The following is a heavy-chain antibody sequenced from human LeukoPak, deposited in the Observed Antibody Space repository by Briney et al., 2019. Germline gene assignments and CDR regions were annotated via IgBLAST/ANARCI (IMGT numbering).Heavy chain of an antibody. CDR1: GGSISSYY. V-gene: IGHV4-59*08. CDR3: ARFGWVVPAAMFAFDY. CDR2: IYYSGST. D-gene: IGHD2-2*01. Sequence: SETLSLTCTVSGGSISSYYWSWIRRPPGKGLEWIGYIYYSGSTNYNPPLKSRVTISVDTSKNQFSLKLSSVTAADTAVYYCARFGWVVPAAMFAFDYWGQGTLVTVSS. J-gene: IGHJ4*02.